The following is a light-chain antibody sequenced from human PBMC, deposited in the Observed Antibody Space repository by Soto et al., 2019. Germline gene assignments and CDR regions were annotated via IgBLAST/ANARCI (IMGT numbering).Light chain of an antibody. J-gene: IGLJ1*01. CDR2: GNS. Sequence: QSVLTQPPSVSGAPGQRVTISCTGSSSNIGAGYDVHWYQQLPGTAPKLLIYGNSNRPSGVPDRFSGSKSGTSASLAITGLQAEDESDYYCQSYDRSLRGYVFGTGTKLTVL. V-gene: IGLV1-40*01. CDR3: QSYDRSLRGYV. CDR1: SSNIGAGYD.